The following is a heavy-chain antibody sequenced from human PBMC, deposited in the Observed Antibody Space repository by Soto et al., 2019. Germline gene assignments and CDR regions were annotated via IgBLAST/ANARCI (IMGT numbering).Heavy chain of an antibody. Sequence: KPSETLSLTCTVSGGSISSGDYYWSWIRQPPGKGLEWIGYIYYSGSTYYNPSLKSRVTISVDTSKNQFSLKLSSVTAADTAVYYCASHGGYYDSSGYYYSYFDYWGQGTLVTVSS. D-gene: IGHD3-22*01. J-gene: IGHJ4*02. V-gene: IGHV4-30-4*01. CDR3: ASHGGYYDSSGYYYSYFDY. CDR1: GGSISSGDYY. CDR2: IYYSGST.